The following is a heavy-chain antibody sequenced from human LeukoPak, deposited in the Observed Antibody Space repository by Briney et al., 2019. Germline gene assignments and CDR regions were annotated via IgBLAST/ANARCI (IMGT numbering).Heavy chain of an antibody. V-gene: IGHV3-66*01. CDR1: GLTVSSNY. J-gene: IGHJ4*02. CDR2: IYSGGST. CDR3: ARDLRSHGSGSYYTGFDY. Sequence: GGSLRLSCAASGLTVSSNYMNWVRQAPGKGLEWVSVIYSGGSTYYADSVKGRFTISRDNSKNTLYLQMNSLRAEDTAVYYCARDLRSHGSGSYYTGFDYWGQGTLVTVSS. D-gene: IGHD3-10*01.